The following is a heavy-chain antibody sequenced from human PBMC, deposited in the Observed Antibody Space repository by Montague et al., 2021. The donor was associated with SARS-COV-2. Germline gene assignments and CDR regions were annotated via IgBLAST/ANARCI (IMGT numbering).Heavy chain of an antibody. CDR2: ISWNSGSV. V-gene: IGHV3-9*01. J-gene: IGHJ6*02. CDR1: GFTVGDCA. Sequence: SLRLSCAASGFTVGDCAMNWVRQAPVKGLEWVSAISWNSGSVCYXDSXHVRFTISRDNAKNSLYLQMNSLRAEATALSYCAKWTTIIFGSGSHSCSMGVWGQGTTVTVSS. CDR3: AKWTTIIFGSGSHSCSMGV. D-gene: IGHD3-10*01.